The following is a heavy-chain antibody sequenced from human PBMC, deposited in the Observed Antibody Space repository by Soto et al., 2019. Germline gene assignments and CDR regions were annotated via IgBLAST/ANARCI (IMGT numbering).Heavy chain of an antibody. D-gene: IGHD3-10*01. CDR2: SSGSGGST. Sequence: EVQLLESGGGLVQVGESLRLSCPASGFTFSTYPMSWVRQAPGKGLEWVSSSSGSGGSTYYADSVRARFTISRDNSKITLYLQMNSLRADDTAVYYCAKNNLLSSGTKDYLGPGTLVTVSS. J-gene: IGHJ4*02. CDR3: AKNNLLSSGTKDY. V-gene: IGHV3-23*01. CDR1: GFTFSTYP.